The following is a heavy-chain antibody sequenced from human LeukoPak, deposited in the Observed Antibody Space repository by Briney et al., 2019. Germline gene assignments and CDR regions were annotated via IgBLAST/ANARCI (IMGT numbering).Heavy chain of an antibody. V-gene: IGHV4-59*08. D-gene: IGHD3-3*01. Sequence: SETLSLTCTVSGGSISSYYWSWIRQPPGKGLEWIGYIYYSGSTNYNPSLKSRVTISVDTSKNQFSPKLSSVTAADTAVYYCARGTGDYDFWSGYHRNWFDPWGQGTLVTVSS. CDR1: GGSISSYY. CDR3: ARGTGDYDFWSGYHRNWFDP. CDR2: IYYSGST. J-gene: IGHJ5*02.